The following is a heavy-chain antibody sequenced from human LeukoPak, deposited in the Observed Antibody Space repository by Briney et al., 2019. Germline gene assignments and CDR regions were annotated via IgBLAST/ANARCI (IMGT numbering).Heavy chain of an antibody. V-gene: IGHV4-4*07. D-gene: IGHD3-22*01. J-gene: IGHJ5*02. CDR1: GGSISSYY. Sequence: SETLSLTCTVSGGSISSYYWSWIRQPAGKGLEWIGRIYTSGSTNYNPSLKSRVTMSVDTSKNQFSLKLSSVTAADTAVYYCARLVYYYDSSGYFRDPNWFDPWGQGTLVTVSS. CDR3: ARLVYYYDSSGYFRDPNWFDP. CDR2: IYTSGST.